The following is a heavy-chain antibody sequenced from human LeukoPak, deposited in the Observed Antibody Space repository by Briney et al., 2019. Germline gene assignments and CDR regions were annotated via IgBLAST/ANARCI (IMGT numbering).Heavy chain of an antibody. D-gene: IGHD3-10*01. J-gene: IGHJ5*02. CDR1: GGSISSGGYY. Sequence: SSETLSLTCTVSGGSISSGGYYWSWIRQPPGKGLEWIGYIYHSGSTNYNPSLKSRVTISIDTSKNQFSLRLTSVTAADTAVYYCARDSGYFGSGGRYNWFDPWGQGTLVTVSS. V-gene: IGHV4-61*08. CDR2: IYHSGST. CDR3: ARDSGYFGSGGRYNWFDP.